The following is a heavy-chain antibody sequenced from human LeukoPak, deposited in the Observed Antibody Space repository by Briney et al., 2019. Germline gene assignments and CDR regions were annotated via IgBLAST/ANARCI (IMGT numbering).Heavy chain of an antibody. CDR2: TYTGGNS. D-gene: IGHD3-22*01. J-gene: IGHJ3*02. Sequence: GGSLRLSCAASGFTVSSIHMVWVRQAPGKGLEWASVTYTGGNSYYADSVKGRFIISRDISKNTLYLQMNSLRAEDSALYYCARGGRGSAAVVAPRSFDIWGQGTMVTVSS. CDR3: ARGGRGSAAVVAPRSFDI. CDR1: GFTVSSIH. V-gene: IGHV3-53*01.